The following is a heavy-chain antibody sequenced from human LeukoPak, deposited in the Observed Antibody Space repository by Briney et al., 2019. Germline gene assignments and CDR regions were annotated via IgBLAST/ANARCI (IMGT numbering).Heavy chain of an antibody. Sequence: GGSLRLSCAASGFTFSSYAMSWVRQAPGKGLEWVSAISGSGGSTYYADSVKGRFTISRDNSKNTLYLQMNSLRAEGTAVYYCAKVYYDSSGHGNPFDYWGQGTLVTVSS. CDR3: AKVYYDSSGHGNPFDY. CDR1: GFTFSSYA. CDR2: ISGSGGST. D-gene: IGHD3-22*01. J-gene: IGHJ4*02. V-gene: IGHV3-23*01.